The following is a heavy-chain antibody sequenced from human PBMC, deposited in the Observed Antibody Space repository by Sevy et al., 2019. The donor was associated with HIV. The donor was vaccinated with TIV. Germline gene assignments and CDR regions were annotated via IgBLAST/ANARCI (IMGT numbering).Heavy chain of an antibody. J-gene: IGHJ4*02. CDR3: ARPLSRTGTGVGY. CDR2: IKQDGSEK. V-gene: IGHV3-7*01. CDR1: GFTFSSYW. Sequence: GGSLRLSCAASGFTFSSYWMSWVRQTPGKGLEWVANIKQDGSEKYYVDSVKGRFTISRDNAKNSLYLQMNSLRAEDTAVYYCARPLSRTGTGVGYWGQGTLVTVSS. D-gene: IGHD1-1*01.